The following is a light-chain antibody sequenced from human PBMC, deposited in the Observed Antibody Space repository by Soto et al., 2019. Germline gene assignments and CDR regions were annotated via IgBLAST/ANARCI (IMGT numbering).Light chain of an antibody. V-gene: IGKV3-20*01. Sequence: EIVLTQSPGTLSLSPGERATLSCRASQSVSSSYLAWYQQKPGQAPRLLIYGASSRATGIPDRFSGSGSGTAFPLTISRLEPEDFAVYYCQQYGCSRTFGQGTKVEIK. J-gene: IGKJ1*01. CDR2: GAS. CDR1: QSVSSSY. CDR3: QQYGCSRT.